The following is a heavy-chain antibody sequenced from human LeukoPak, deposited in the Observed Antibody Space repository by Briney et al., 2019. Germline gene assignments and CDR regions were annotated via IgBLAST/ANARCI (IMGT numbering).Heavy chain of an antibody. Sequence: GGSLRLSCAASGFTFSSYGMSWVRQAPGKGLEWVSAISGSGGSTYYADSVKGRFTISRDNSKNTLYLQMNSLRAEDTAVYYCAKLDLGPAAAGPSGYWGQGTLVTVSS. CDR3: AKLDLGPAAAGPSGY. J-gene: IGHJ4*02. V-gene: IGHV3-23*01. CDR2: ISGSGGST. D-gene: IGHD6-13*01. CDR1: GFTFSSYG.